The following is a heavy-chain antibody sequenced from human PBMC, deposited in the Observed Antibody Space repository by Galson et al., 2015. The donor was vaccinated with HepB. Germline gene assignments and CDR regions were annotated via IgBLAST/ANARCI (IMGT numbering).Heavy chain of an antibody. D-gene: IGHD6-19*01. CDR2: IIPIFGTA. CDR1: GGTFSSYA. CDR3: ARDNGRAVAAPRYFDL. Sequence: SVKVSCKASGGTFSSYAISWVRQAPGQGLEWMGGIIPIFGTANYAQKFQGRVTITADESTSTAYMELSSLRSEDTAVYYCARDNGRAVAAPRYFDLWGRGTPVTVSS. V-gene: IGHV1-69*13. J-gene: IGHJ2*01.